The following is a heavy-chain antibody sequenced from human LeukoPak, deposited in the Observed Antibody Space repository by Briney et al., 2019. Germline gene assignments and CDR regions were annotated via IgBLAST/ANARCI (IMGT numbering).Heavy chain of an antibody. J-gene: IGHJ3*02. Sequence: ASVKVSCKASGYTFTGYYMHWVRQAPGQGLEWMGWINTNTGNPTYAQGFTGRFVFSLDTSVSTAYLQISSLKAEDTAVYYCAREDYGYSYGRDAFDIWGQGTMVTVSS. CDR3: AREDYGYSYGRDAFDI. V-gene: IGHV7-4-1*02. CDR1: GYTFTGYY. D-gene: IGHD5-18*01. CDR2: INTNTGNP.